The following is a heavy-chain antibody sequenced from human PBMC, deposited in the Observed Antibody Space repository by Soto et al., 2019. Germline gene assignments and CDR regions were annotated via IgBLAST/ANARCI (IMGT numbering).Heavy chain of an antibody. CDR2: IWYDGSNK. Sequence: QVQLVESGGGVVQPGRSLRLSCAASGFTFSSYGMHWVRQAPGKGLEWVAVIWYDGSNKYYADSVKGRFTISRDNSKNTLYLQMNSLRAEDTAVYYCARSYYDILTGYYSPEQFDYWGQGTLVTVSS. V-gene: IGHV3-33*01. CDR3: ARSYYDILTGYYSPEQFDY. J-gene: IGHJ4*02. CDR1: GFTFSSYG. D-gene: IGHD3-9*01.